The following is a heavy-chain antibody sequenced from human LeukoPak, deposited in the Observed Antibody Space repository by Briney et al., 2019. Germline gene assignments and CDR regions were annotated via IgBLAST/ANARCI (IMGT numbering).Heavy chain of an antibody. CDR2: IKPDGSEK. CDR3: ARVAVGQWLGGDL. Sequence: GGSLRLSCAASGFTFSNYWMSWVRQAPGKGLEWVANIKPDGSEKDYVDSVKGRFTISRDNAKNTLYLQMHSLRAEDTAVYYCARVAVGQWLGGDLWGQGTMVTVSS. CDR1: GFTFSNYW. J-gene: IGHJ3*01. V-gene: IGHV3-7*01. D-gene: IGHD6-19*01.